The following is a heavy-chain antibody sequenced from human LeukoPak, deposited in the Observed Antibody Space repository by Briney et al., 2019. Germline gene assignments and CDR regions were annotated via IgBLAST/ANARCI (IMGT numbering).Heavy chain of an antibody. CDR3: AKVPVPQLAVAGR. CDR2: ISGSGGST. V-gene: IGHV3-23*01. J-gene: IGHJ3*01. Sequence: PGGSLRLSCAASGFTFSSYAMSWVRQAPGKGLEWVSAISGSGGSTYYADSVRGRFTISRDNSKNTLYLQMNSLRAEDTAVYYCAKVPVPQLAVAGRWGQGTMVTASS. D-gene: IGHD6-19*01. CDR1: GFTFSSYA.